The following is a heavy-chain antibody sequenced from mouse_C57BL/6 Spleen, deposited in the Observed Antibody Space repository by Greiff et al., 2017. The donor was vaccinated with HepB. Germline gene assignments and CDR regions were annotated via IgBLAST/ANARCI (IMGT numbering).Heavy chain of an antibody. CDR2: IDPETGGT. V-gene: IGHV1-15*01. Sequence: VQLQQSGAELVRPGASVTLSCKASGYTFTDYEMHWVKQTPVHGLEWIGAIDPETGGTAYNQKFKGKAILTADKSSSTAYMELRSLTSEDSAVYYCTRGGDYVPFAYGGQGTLVTVSA. J-gene: IGHJ3*01. CDR1: GYTFTDYE. CDR3: TRGGDYVPFAY. D-gene: IGHD2-4*01.